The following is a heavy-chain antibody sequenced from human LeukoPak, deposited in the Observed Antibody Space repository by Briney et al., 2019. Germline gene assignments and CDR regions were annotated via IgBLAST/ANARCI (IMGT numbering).Heavy chain of an antibody. CDR1: GGSISSYY. V-gene: IGHV4-59*01. D-gene: IGHD6-6*01. CDR2: IYYSGST. J-gene: IGHJ5*02. Sequence: PSETLSLTCTVSGGSISSYYWSWIRQPPGKGLEWIGYIYYSGSTNYNPSLKSRVTISVDTSKNQFSLKLSSVTAADTAVYYCARGPKQQLVNDWFDPWGQGTLVTVSS. CDR3: ARGPKQQLVNDWFDP.